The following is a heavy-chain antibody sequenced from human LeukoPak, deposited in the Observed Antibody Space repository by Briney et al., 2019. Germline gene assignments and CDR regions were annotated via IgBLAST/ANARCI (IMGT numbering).Heavy chain of an antibody. J-gene: IGHJ4*02. CDR2: MNPNSGNT. CDR3: ARGRGRWLQLPVY. V-gene: IGHV1-8*02. Sequence: ASVKVSCKASGYTFTGYYMHWVRQAPGQGLEWMGWMNPNSGNTGYAQKFQGRVTMTRNTSISTAYMELSSLRSEDTAVYYCARGRGRWLQLPVYWGQGTLVTVSS. CDR1: GYTFTGYY. D-gene: IGHD5-24*01.